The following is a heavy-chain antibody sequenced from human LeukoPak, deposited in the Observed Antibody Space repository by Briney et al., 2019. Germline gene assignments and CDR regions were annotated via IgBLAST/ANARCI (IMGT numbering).Heavy chain of an antibody. D-gene: IGHD1-14*01. CDR2: MNPNSGNT. CDR1: GYTFTSYD. V-gene: IGHV1-8*01. CDR3: ARRKANHDAFDI. J-gene: IGHJ3*02. Sequence: ASVKVSCMASGYTFTSYDINWVRQATGQGLEWMGWMNPNSGNTGYAQKLQGRVTMTRNTSINTAYMELSSLRSDDTAVYYCARRKANHDAFDIWGQGTMVTVSS.